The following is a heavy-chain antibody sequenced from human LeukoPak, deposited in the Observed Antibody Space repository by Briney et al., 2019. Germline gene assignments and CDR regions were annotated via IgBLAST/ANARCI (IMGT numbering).Heavy chain of an antibody. V-gene: IGHV3-66*01. CDR1: GFTVRRNY. J-gene: IGHJ5*02. Sequence: PGGSLRLSCAASGFTVRRNYMIWVRQAQAKGMEWVSVIYSGDTTYYADSVKGRFTITRDNSRNTLYLQINSLSAEDTAVYYCASVFGVVILGGWFDPWGQGTLVTVSS. D-gene: IGHD3-3*01. CDR3: ASVFGVVILGGWFDP. CDR2: IYSGDTT.